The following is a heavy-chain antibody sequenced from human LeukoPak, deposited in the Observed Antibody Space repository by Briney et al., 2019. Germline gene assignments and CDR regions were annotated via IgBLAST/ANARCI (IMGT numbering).Heavy chain of an antibody. J-gene: IGHJ3*02. V-gene: IGHV3-21*03. D-gene: IGHD2/OR15-2a*01. CDR1: GFTFSSYS. Sequence: GGSLRLSCAASGFTFSSYSMNWVRQAPGKGLEWVSSISSSSSYIYYADSVKGRFTISRDNAKNSLYLQMNSLKTEDTAVYYCTRDHFPFVAELDAFDIWGQGTMVTVSS. CDR2: ISSSSSYI. CDR3: TRDHFPFVAELDAFDI.